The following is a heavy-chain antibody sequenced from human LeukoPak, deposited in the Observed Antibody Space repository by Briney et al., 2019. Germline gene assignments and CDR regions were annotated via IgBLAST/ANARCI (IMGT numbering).Heavy chain of an antibody. V-gene: IGHV3-30-3*01. CDR2: ISYDGGNK. CDR1: GFTFSSYT. Sequence: GGSLRLSCAASGFTFSSYTMHWVRQAPGKGLEWVAVISYDGGNKYYAHSVKGRFTISRDNSKNTLYLQMNSLRAEDTAVYYCAREQPTYYGMDVWCQGTTVTVSS. CDR3: AREQPTYYGMDV. J-gene: IGHJ6*02.